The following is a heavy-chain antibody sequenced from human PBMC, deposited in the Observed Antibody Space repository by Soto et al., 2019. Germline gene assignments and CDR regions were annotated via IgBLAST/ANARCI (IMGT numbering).Heavy chain of an antibody. CDR1: GFTFSNAW. Sequence: GGSLRLSCAASGFTFSNAWMNWVRQAPGKGLEWVGRIKSKTDGGTTDYAAPVKGRFTISRDDSKNTLYLQMNSLKTEDTAVYYCTTGFAADTAMDYYYGMDVWGQGTTVTVSS. V-gene: IGHV3-15*07. D-gene: IGHD5-18*01. CDR2: IKSKTDGGTT. CDR3: TTGFAADTAMDYYYGMDV. J-gene: IGHJ6*02.